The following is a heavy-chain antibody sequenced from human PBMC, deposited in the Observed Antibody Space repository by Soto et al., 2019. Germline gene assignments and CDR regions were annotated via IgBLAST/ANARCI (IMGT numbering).Heavy chain of an antibody. V-gene: IGHV4-30-4*01. Sequence: LSETLSLTSTVSGGSIISANYYWTRNRHSPGKGLEWIAFISYSGSTYYSASLQSRVTMSVDTSKNQFSLNLNFVTAADTAVYYCATMGTPATGLYYFDYWGQGTLVTVS. J-gene: IGHJ4*02. D-gene: IGHD1-7*01. CDR3: ATMGTPATGLYYFDY. CDR1: GGSIISANYY. CDR2: ISYSGST.